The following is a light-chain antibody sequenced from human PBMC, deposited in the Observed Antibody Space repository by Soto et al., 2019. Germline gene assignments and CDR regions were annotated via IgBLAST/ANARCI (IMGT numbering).Light chain of an antibody. J-gene: IGKJ2*01. CDR1: QSVSSN. CDR3: QEYNSWPYT. Sequence: DIVMTQSPATLSVSPGERVTLSCRARQSVSSNLAWYQQNPGQAPRLLIYGASTRATGLPARFSGSGSGTEFTLTISSLQSEDFAVYYCQEYNSWPYTFGQGTKLEIK. V-gene: IGKV3-15*01. CDR2: GAS.